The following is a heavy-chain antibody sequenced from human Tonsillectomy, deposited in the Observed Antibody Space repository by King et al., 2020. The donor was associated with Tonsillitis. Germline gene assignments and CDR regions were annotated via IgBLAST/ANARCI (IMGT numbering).Heavy chain of an antibody. V-gene: IGHV3-48*04. J-gene: IGHJ4*02. CDR3: ARDRDWAFDC. D-gene: IGHD3/OR15-3a*01. Sequence: QLVQSGGGLVQPGGSLRLSCVASVFIFSDYIMNWVRQAPGKGLEWLSYMCPCVSPITYADSVKGRFTISRDNAKNSLYLQMNSLRADETAVYYCARDRDWAFDCWGQGTLVTVSA. CDR2: MCPCVSPI. CDR1: VFIFSDYI.